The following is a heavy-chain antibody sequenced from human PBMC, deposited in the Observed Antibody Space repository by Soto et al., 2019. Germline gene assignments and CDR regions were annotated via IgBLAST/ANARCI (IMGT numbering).Heavy chain of an antibody. V-gene: IGHV3-9*01. CDR2: ISWNSGTI. Sequence: EVQLVESGGGLVQPGRSLRLSCAASGFTFDDFAMHWVRQPPGKGLEWVSGISWNSGTIGYADSVKGRFTISRDNAKNSLYLQMNSLRAEDTALYYCAKDRRIVGATSVDIDYWGQGTLVTVSS. D-gene: IGHD1-26*01. CDR1: GFTFDDFA. CDR3: AKDRRIVGATSVDIDY. J-gene: IGHJ4*02.